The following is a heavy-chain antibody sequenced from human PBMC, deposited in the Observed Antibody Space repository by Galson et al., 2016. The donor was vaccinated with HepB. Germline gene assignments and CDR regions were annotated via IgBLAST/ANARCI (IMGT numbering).Heavy chain of an antibody. Sequence: SLRLSCAASGISFGDFAMSWVRQAPGKGLEWIGFIRSKAYFATVEYAASVKGRFTISRDDSKSIAYLQMNSLRTEDTAVYYCTGGSTVGDYWGQGTLVTVSS. J-gene: IGHJ4*02. CDR1: GISFGDFA. D-gene: IGHD5/OR15-5a*01. V-gene: IGHV3-49*04. CDR3: TGGSTVGDY. CDR2: IRSKAYFATV.